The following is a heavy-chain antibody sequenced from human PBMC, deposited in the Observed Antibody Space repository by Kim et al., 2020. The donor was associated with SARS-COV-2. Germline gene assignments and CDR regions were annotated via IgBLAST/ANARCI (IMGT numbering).Heavy chain of an antibody. J-gene: IGHJ4*02. CDR1: GYTFTGYY. CDR3: ATGIAVGGTGAYFDF. CDR2: INPNSGST. V-gene: IGHV1-2*06. Sequence: ASVKVSCKASGYTFTGYYMHWVRQAPGQGLEWMGRINPNSGSTNYAQNFQGRVTMTRDTSISTAYMELSRLRSDDTAVYYCATGIAVGGTGAYFDFWGQGTLVNVSS. D-gene: IGHD6-19*01.